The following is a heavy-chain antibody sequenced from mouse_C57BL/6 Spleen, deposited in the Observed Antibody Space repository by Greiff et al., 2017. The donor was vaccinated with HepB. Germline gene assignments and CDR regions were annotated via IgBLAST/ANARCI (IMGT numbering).Heavy chain of an antibody. Sequence: QVQLQQSGPELVKPGASVKISCKASGYAFSSSWMNWVKQRPGKGLEWIGRIYPGDGDTNYNGKFKGKATLTADKSSSTAYMQLSSLTSEDSAVYFCARFGYYYGTDYWGQGTSVTVSS. V-gene: IGHV1-82*01. CDR3: ARFGYYYGTDY. D-gene: IGHD2-2*01. J-gene: IGHJ4*01. CDR1: GYAFSSSW. CDR2: IYPGDGDT.